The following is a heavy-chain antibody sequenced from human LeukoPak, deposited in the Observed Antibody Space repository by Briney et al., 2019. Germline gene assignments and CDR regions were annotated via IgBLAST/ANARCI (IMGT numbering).Heavy chain of an antibody. CDR3: ARVDCGYTCYPGGY. CDR2: INAGNGDT. V-gene: IGHV1-3*01. J-gene: IGHJ4*02. D-gene: IGHD2-21*01. CDR1: GYIFTEYV. Sequence: GASVTVSCKASGYIFTEYVVHWVRQAPGQGAEWMGWINAGNGDTKYAQKFQDRVTITRDTSTNTAYMDLRTLTSAATALYYCARVDCGYTCYPGGYWGQGTLVTVSS.